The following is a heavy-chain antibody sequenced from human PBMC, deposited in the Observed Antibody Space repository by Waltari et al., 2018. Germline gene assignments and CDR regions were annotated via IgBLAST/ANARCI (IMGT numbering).Heavy chain of an antibody. V-gene: IGHV3-73*01. CDR3: TRVTKGNTPRQFDY. CDR2: VVTKATRHAT. Sequence: EVRLVESGGDVVPPGGSLKLPCVVNGFNLRGSAIHWVRQQPGKGQEWVVGVVTKATRHATFYVPSVEGRVTISRDDSHNTAFLHMKHLEGNDTGVYFCTRVTKGNTPRQFDYWGQGTLVTVSS. D-gene: IGHD3-3*01. CDR1: GFNLRGSA. J-gene: IGHJ4*02.